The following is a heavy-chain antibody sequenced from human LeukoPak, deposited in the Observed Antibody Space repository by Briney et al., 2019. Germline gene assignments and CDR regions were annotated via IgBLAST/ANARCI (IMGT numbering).Heavy chain of an antibody. CDR1: GFTFSNYA. D-gene: IGHD1/OR15-1a*01. V-gene: IGHV3-23*01. CDR3: ARDSNWNNGGFDY. J-gene: IGHJ4*02. Sequence: GGSLRLSCGASGFTFSNYAMSWVRQAPGKGLEWVSTSSGNGGNTYYGDSVKGRFTISRDNVKNTLHLQMSSLRAEDTAVYYCARDSNWNNGGFDYWGLGTLVTVSA. CDR2: SSGNGGNT.